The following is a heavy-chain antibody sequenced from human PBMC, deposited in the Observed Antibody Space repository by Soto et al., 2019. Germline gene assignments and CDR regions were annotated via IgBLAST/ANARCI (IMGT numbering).Heavy chain of an antibody. CDR3: AREFYYYDSSGYHDY. D-gene: IGHD3-22*01. V-gene: IGHV3-30-3*01. J-gene: IGHJ4*01. CDR2: ISYDGSNK. CDR1: GFTFSSYA. Sequence: PGGSLRLSCAASGFTFSSYAMHWVRQAPCKGLEWVAVISYDGSNKYYADSVKGRFTTSRDNSKNTLYLQMNSLRAEDTAVYYCAREFYYYDSSGYHDYWGHGTLVTVSS.